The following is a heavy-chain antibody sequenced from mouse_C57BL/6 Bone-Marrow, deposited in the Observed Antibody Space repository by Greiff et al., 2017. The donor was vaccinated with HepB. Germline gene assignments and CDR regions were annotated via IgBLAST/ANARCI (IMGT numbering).Heavy chain of an antibody. J-gene: IGHJ3*01. V-gene: IGHV1-80*01. CDR3: ARSSRYYGSSPLAY. D-gene: IGHD1-1*01. Sequence: VQLQQSGAELVKPGASVKISCKASGYAFSSYWMNWVKQRPGKGLEWIGQIYPGDGDTNYNGKFKGKATLTADKSSSTAYMQLSSLTSEDSAVYFCARSSRYYGSSPLAYWGQGTLVTVSA. CDR1: GYAFSSYW. CDR2: IYPGDGDT.